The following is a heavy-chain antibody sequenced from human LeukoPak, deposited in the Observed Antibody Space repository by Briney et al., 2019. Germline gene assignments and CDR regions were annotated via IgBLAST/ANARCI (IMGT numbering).Heavy chain of an antibody. CDR1: RSIFTNYA. J-gene: IGHJ4*02. CDR3: AKGGGDYCFDY. D-gene: IGHD2-21*02. V-gene: IGHV3-23*01. CDR2: ISGSGGST. Sequence: PGGSLRLSCAASRSIFTNYAMSWVRQAPGMGLEWVSAISGSGGSTYYADSVKGRFTISRDNSKNTLYLQMNSLRAEDTAVYFCAKGGGDYCFDYWGQGALVTVSS.